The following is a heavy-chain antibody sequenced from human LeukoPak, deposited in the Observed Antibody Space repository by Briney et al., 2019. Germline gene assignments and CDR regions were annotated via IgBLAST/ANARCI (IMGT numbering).Heavy chain of an antibody. CDR2: ISSTGAST. CDR3: ARVLSSGSSPFDY. Sequence: PGGALRLSCAASGFTFSGYYMTYIRQAPAKGLEWRSYISSTGASTYYAHSVKSRFTISRDNGKSSLSLQMSTLRAEDTAVYYCARVLSSGSSPFDYWGQGILVTVSS. V-gene: IGHV3-11*01. CDR1: GFTFSGYY. J-gene: IGHJ4*02. D-gene: IGHD3-22*01.